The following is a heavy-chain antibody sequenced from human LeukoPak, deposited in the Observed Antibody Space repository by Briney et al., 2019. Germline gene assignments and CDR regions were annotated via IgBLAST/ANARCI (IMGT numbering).Heavy chain of an antibody. CDR2: INHSGST. Sequence: PSETLSLTCAVYGGSFSGYYWSWIRQPPGKGLEWIGEINHSGSTNYNPSLKSRVTISVDTSKNQFSLKLSSVTAADTAVYYCARVRGSSSWYPYFDYWGQGTLVTVSS. CDR3: ARVRGSSSWYPYFDY. J-gene: IGHJ4*02. CDR1: GGSFSGYY. V-gene: IGHV4-34*01. D-gene: IGHD6-13*01.